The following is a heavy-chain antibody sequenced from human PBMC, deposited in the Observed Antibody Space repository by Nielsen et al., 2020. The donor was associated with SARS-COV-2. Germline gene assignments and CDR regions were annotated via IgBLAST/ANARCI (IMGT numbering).Heavy chain of an antibody. J-gene: IGHJ4*02. V-gene: IGHV4-34*01. Sequence: SETLSLTCAVYGGSFSGYYWSWIRQPPGKGLEWIGEINHSGSTNYNPSLKSRVTISVDTSKNQFSLKLSSVTAADTAVYYCASLEGYWGQGTLVTVSS. CDR3: ASLEGY. CDR1: GGSFSGYY. CDR2: INHSGST.